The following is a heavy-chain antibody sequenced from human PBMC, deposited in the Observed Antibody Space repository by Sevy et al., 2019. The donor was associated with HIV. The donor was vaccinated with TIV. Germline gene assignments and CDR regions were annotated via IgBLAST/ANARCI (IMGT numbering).Heavy chain of an antibody. J-gene: IGHJ3*02. CDR2: IKSKTDGGTT. CDR3: TTAYYYDSSGYYYDAFDI. V-gene: IGHV3-15*01. Sequence: GGSLRLSCAASGFTFSNAWMSWVRQAPGKGLEWVGRIKSKTDGGTTDYAAPVKGRFTISRDDSKNTLYLQMNSRKTEDTAVYYCTTAYYYDSSGYYYDAFDIWGQGTMVTVSS. CDR1: GFTFSNAW. D-gene: IGHD3-22*01.